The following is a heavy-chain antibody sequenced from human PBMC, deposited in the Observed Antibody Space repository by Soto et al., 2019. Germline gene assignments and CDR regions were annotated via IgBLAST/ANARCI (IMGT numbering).Heavy chain of an antibody. J-gene: IGHJ4*02. CDR3: ARDSPGFYFDS. V-gene: IGHV4-31*03. Sequence: PSETLSLTCTVSGGSITSGGYYLTWLRQHPGKGLEWIGYIHYSGSTYYNPSLRSRLTISVDTSKSQFSLKLSSVTAADTAVYYCARDSPGFYFDSWGQGAPVTVSS. D-gene: IGHD3-3*01. CDR2: IHYSGST. CDR1: GGSITSGGYY.